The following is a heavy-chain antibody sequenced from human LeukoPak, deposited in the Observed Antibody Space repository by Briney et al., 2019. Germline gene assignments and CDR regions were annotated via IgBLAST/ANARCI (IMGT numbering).Heavy chain of an antibody. Sequence: SETLSLTCTVSGGSISSSSYYWSWIRQPPGKGLEWIGEINHSGSTNYNPSLKSRVTISVDTSKNQFSLKLSSVTAADTAVYYCARSSDYDAFDIWGQGTMVTVSS. V-gene: IGHV4-39*07. D-gene: IGHD4-11*01. CDR2: INHSGST. CDR3: ARSSDYDAFDI. J-gene: IGHJ3*02. CDR1: GGSISSSSYY.